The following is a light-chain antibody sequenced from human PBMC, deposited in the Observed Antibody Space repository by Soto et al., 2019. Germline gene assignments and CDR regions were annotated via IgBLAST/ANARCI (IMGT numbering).Light chain of an antibody. V-gene: IGKV1-5*01. Sequence: GDRVTITCRASQSISSWLAWYQQKPGKAPKLLIYDASSLESGVPSRFSGSGSGTDFTLTISCLQSDDFATYYCQHYYGFSRTFGQGTKVDIK. CDR2: DAS. J-gene: IGKJ1*01. CDR3: QHYYGFSRT. CDR1: QSISSW.